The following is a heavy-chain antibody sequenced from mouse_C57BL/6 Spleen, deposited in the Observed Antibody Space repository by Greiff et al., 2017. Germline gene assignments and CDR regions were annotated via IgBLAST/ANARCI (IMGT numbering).Heavy chain of an antibody. J-gene: IGHJ4*01. CDR3: ARAFFYAMDY. CDR2: ISNGGGST. Sequence: EVKVVESGGGLVQPGGSLKLSCAASGFTFSNYYMYWVRQTPEKRLEWVAYISNGGGSTYYPDTVKGRFTISRDNAKNTLYLQMSRLKSADTAMYYCARAFFYAMDYWGQGTSVTVSS. V-gene: IGHV5-12*01. CDR1: GFTFSNYY.